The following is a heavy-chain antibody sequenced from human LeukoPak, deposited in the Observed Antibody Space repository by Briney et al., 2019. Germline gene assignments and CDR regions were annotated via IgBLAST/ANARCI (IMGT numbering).Heavy chain of an antibody. D-gene: IGHD4-17*01. V-gene: IGHV4-39*01. CDR2: IYYSGIT. CDR3: ASFEYYGDAIFDY. Sequence: SETLSLXCTVSGGSISSSSYYSGRIRQPPGKGLEWIGSIYYSGITYYNPSLKSRFTISADTTKNRFSLKLRPLTPAHTAVFCCASFEYYGDAIFDYWGQGTLVTVSS. CDR1: GGSISSSSYY. J-gene: IGHJ4*02.